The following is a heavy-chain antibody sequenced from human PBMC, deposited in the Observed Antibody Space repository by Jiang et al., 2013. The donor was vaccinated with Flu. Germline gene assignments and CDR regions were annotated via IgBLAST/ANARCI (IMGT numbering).Heavy chain of an antibody. Sequence: EWMGGIIPIFGTANYAQKFQGRVTITADESTSTAYMELSSLRSEDTAVYYCARIGEESGYDRRLGAWGGVGRSRAGGDYWGQGTLVTVSS. J-gene: IGHJ4*02. CDR2: IIPIFGTA. CDR3: ARIGEESGYDRRLGAWGGVGRSRAGGDY. V-gene: IGHV1-69*01. D-gene: IGHD5-12*01.